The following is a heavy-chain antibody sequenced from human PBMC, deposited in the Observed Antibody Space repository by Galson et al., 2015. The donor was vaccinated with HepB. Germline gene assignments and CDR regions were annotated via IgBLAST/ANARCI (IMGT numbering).Heavy chain of an antibody. CDR3: ARTAYYYNSCCSPIYVGIGY. CDR2: IDWDDDK. D-gene: IGHD3-22*01. Sequence: PALVKPTQTLTLTCTFSGFSLSTSGMCVSWIRQPPGKALEWLARIDWDDDKYYSTSLKTRLTISKDTSKNQVVLTMTNMDPVDTATYYCARTAYYYNSCCSPIYVGIGYWGQGTLVTVSS. J-gene: IGHJ4*02. CDR1: GFSLSTSGMC. V-gene: IGHV2-70*11.